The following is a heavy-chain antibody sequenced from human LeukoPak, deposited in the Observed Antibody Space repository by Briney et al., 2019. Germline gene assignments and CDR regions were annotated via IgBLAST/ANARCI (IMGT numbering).Heavy chain of an antibody. J-gene: IGHJ4*02. Sequence: ASVKVSCKASGYTFTGYYMHWVRQAPGQGLEWMGWINPNSGGTNYAQKFQGRVTMTRDTSISTAYMELSRLRSDDTAVYYCAREAESSWYLNFDYWGQGTLVTVSS. CDR2: INPNSGGT. CDR1: GYTFTGYY. D-gene: IGHD6-13*01. CDR3: AREAESSWYLNFDY. V-gene: IGHV1-2*02.